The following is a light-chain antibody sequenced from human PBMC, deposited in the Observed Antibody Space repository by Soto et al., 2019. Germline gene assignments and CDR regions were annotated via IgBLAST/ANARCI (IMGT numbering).Light chain of an antibody. V-gene: IGLV2-14*01. CDR3: RSYTAGGTI. J-gene: IGLJ1*01. Sequence: QSALTQPASVSGSPGQSITISCTGTSGDVGGYYYVSWYQQLPGKAPKLMISEVSNRPSGVSNRFSGSKSGNTASLTISGLQADDEADYYCRSYTAGGTIFGTGTKLTVL. CDR2: EVS. CDR1: SGDVGGYYY.